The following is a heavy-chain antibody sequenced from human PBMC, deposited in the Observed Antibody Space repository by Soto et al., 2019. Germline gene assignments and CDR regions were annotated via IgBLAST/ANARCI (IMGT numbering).Heavy chain of an antibody. V-gene: IGHV1-2*02. D-gene: IGHD2-2*01. CDR1: GYTFTDYY. CDR3: AKDHNIGVVPGATGGMDV. J-gene: IGHJ6*02. CDR2: INPNSGGT. Sequence: ASVKVSCKASGYTFTDYYMHWVRQAPGQGLEWMGWINPNSGGTNYAQKFQGRVTMTRVTSISTAYMELSSLGSDDTALYYCAKDHNIGVVPGATGGMDVWGQGTTVTVSS.